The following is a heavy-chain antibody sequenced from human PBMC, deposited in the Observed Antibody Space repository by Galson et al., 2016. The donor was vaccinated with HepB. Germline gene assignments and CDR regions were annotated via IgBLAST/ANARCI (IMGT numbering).Heavy chain of an antibody. CDR2: XXVSXGXP. V-gene: IGHV3-23*01. D-gene: IGHD3-22*01. CDR1: GFTFRXXA. J-gene: IGHJ4*02. CDR3: AKEITMSE. Sequence: SLRLSCAASGFTFRXXAMTXXHQAXXXGLXXVSAXXVSXGXPYPADSEKGRFTISRDNSKNTLYLQMNSLRAEDTAVYYCAKEITMSEWGQGTLVTVSS.